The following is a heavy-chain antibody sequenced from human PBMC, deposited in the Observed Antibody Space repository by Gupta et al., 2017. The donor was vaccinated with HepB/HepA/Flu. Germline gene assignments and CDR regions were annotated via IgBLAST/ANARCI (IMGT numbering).Heavy chain of an antibody. CDR2: IIPILGIA. D-gene: IGHD1-26*01. CDR1: GGTFSSYA. Sequence: QVQLVQSGAEVKKPGSSVKVSCKASGGTFSSYALSRVRQAPGQGLEWLGRIIPILGIANYAQKFQGRVTITADKSTSTAYMELSSLRSEDTAVYYCAREYSGSYHYYYYGMDVWGQGTTVTVSS. V-gene: IGHV1-69*04. CDR3: AREYSGSYHYYYYGMDV. J-gene: IGHJ6*02.